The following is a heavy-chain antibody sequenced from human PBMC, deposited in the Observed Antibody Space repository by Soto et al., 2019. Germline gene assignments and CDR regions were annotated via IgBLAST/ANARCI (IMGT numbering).Heavy chain of an antibody. Sequence: SETLSLTCTVSGGSISSYYWSWIRQPPGKGLEWIGYIYYSGSTNYNPSLKSRVTISVDTSKNQFSLKLSSVTAADTAVYYCAGVRGYSYGLNWFDPWGQGTLVTVSS. CDR3: AGVRGYSYGLNWFDP. J-gene: IGHJ5*02. CDR2: IYYSGST. CDR1: GGSISSYY. D-gene: IGHD5-18*01. V-gene: IGHV4-59*08.